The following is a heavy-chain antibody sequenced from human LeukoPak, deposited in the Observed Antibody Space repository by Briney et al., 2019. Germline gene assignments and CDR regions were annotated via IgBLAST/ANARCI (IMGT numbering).Heavy chain of an antibody. Sequence: PSETLSLTCTVSGAPVNFYYLSWIRHSAEKGLEWIGRICTRGNTNYNPSLKSRVTLSVDTSRNQFSLMLSSVTAADTAVYYCAKESRLGGASGSHHFDYWGQGVLVTVSS. CDR1: GAPVNFYY. D-gene: IGHD3-10*01. J-gene: IGHJ4*02. V-gene: IGHV4-4*07. CDR2: ICTRGNT. CDR3: AKESRLGGASGSHHFDY.